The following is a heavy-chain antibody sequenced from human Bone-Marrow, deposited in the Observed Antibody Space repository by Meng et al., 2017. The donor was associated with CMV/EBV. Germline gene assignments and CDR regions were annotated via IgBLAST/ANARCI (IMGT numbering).Heavy chain of an antibody. CDR2: IDNNDGRST. CDR1: GFTVRNYW. CDR3: ARGVAESLGWEMGY. V-gene: IGHV3-74*01. D-gene: IGHD1-26*01. Sequence: EVWLVESGGTLVQLGGSLRLSCGVSGFTVRNYWMHWVRQRSGKGLEWVSRIDNNDGRSTSYADSVRGRFTISRDNAKNTLYLQMDSLRVEDTAVYYCARGVAESLGWEMGYWGQGTLVTVSS. J-gene: IGHJ4*02.